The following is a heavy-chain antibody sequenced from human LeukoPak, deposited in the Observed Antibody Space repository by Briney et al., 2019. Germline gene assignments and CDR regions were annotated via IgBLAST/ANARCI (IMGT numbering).Heavy chain of an antibody. CDR2: ISAYNGNT. J-gene: IGHJ4*02. CDR1: GGTFSSYA. CDR3: ARDSSVYYDSSGYYY. D-gene: IGHD3-22*01. Sequence: ASVKVSCKASGGTFSSYAISWVRQAPGQGLEWMGWISAYNGNTNYAQKLQGRVTMTTDTSTSTAYMELRSLRSDDTAVYYCARDSSVYYDSSGYYYWGQGTLVTVSS. V-gene: IGHV1-18*01.